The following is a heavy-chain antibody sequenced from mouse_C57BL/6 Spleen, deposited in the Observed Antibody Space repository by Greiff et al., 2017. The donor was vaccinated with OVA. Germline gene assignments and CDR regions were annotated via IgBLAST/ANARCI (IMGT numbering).Heavy chain of an antibody. Sequence: VQVVESGAELARPGASVKMSCKASGYTFTSYTMHWVKQRPGQGLEWIGYINPSSGYTKYNQKFKDKATLTADKSSSTAYMQLSSLTSEDSAVYYCARVYGNYGYFDDWGQGTTLTVSS. CDR3: ARVYGNYGYFDD. J-gene: IGHJ2*01. V-gene: IGHV1-4*01. CDR2: INPSSGYT. D-gene: IGHD2-1*01. CDR1: GYTFTSYT.